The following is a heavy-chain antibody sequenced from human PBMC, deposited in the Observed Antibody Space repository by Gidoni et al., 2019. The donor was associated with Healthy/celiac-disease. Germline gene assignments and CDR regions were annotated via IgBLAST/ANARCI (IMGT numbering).Heavy chain of an antibody. D-gene: IGHD1-26*01. CDR2: IYSGGST. Sequence: VQLVESGGGLVQPGGSLRLSCAASGFTVSSNYMRWVRQAPGKGLEWVSVIYSGGSTYYADSVKGRFTISRDNSKNTLYLQMNSLRAEDTAVYYCASPAGELLPDYWGQGTLVTVSS. J-gene: IGHJ4*02. V-gene: IGHV3-66*02. CDR3: ASPAGELLPDY. CDR1: GFTVSSNY.